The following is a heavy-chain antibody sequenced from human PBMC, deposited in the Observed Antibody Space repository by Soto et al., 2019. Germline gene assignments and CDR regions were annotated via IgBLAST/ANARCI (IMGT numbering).Heavy chain of an antibody. V-gene: IGHV3-7*01. CDR1: GFTFSSYW. J-gene: IGHJ4*02. Sequence: GGSLRLSCAASGFTFSSYWMSWVRQAPGKGLEWVANIKQDGSEKYYVDSVKGRFTISRDNAKNSLYLQMNSLRAEDTAVYYCAREAPMTTADFDYWGQGTLVTVSS. CDR3: AREAPMTTADFDY. D-gene: IGHD4-4*01. CDR2: IKQDGSEK.